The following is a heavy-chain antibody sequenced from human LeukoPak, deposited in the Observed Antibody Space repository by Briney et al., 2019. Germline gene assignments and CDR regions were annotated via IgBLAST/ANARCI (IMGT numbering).Heavy chain of an antibody. D-gene: IGHD2-2*01. J-gene: IGHJ4*02. Sequence: SETLSLTCAVYGGSFSGYYWSWIRQPPGKGLEWIGEINHSGSTNYNPSLKSRVTISVDTSKNQFSLKLSSVTAADTAVYYCASLYCSSTSCWIDYWGQGTLDTVSS. V-gene: IGHV4-34*01. CDR3: ASLYCSSTSCWIDY. CDR2: INHSGST. CDR1: GGSFSGYY.